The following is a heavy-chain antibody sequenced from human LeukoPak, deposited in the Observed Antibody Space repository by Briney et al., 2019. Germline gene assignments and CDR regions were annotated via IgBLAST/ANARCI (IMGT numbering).Heavy chain of an antibody. CDR2: ISAYNGNT. CDR3: ARDLRYCSGGSCYSGFDY. CDR1: GYTFTSYG. Sequence: ASVKVSCKASGYTFTSYGISWVRQAPGQGLEWMGWISAYNGNTNYAQKLQGRVTMTTDTSTSTAYMELRSLRSDDTAVYYCARDLRYCSGGSCYSGFDYWGQGTLVTVSS. J-gene: IGHJ4*02. V-gene: IGHV1-18*01. D-gene: IGHD2-15*01.